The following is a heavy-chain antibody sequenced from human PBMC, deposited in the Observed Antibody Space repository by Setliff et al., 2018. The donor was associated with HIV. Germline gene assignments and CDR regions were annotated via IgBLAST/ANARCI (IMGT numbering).Heavy chain of an antibody. CDR2: TSSSGTT. J-gene: IGHJ4*02. CDR1: DDSFSNYD. Sequence: SETLSLTCVVSDDSFSNYDWTWIRQPPGKALEWIGYTSSSGTTNYNPSLRSRVTISIETSNTRFSLWLRSVTAADTATYFCARLGRAIDDGGSSLRLDFWGQGMLVTVSS. CDR3: ARLGRAIDDGGSSLRLDF. D-gene: IGHD2-15*01. V-gene: IGHV4-4*09.